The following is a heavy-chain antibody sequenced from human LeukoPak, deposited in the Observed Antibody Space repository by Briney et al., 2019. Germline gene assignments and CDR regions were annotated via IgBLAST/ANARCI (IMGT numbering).Heavy chain of an antibody. V-gene: IGHV3-23*01. D-gene: IGHD1-1*01. J-gene: IGHJ4*02. CDR1: GFTFSSYG. CDR3: AKTTGREYFDY. Sequence: GGSLRLSCAASGFTFSSYGMSWVRQAPGKGVEGVSAISGRGGSTYYADSVRGRFTISRDNSKNTLYLQMNSLRAEDTAVYYCAKTTGREYFDYWGQGTLATVSS. CDR2: ISGRGGST.